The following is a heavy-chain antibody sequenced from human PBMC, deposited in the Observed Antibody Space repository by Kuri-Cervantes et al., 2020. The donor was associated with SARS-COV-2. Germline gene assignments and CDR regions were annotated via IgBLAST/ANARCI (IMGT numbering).Heavy chain of an antibody. D-gene: IGHD3-10*01. CDR2: SDPSDSYT. Sequence: KVSCKGSGYSFTSYWISWVRQMPGKGLEWMGRSDPSDSYTSYSPSFQGHVTISADKSISTAHLQWSSLKASDTAMYYCARLAKMVRGVIGLDYWGQGTLVTVSS. CDR3: ARLAKMVRGVIGLDY. J-gene: IGHJ4*02. V-gene: IGHV5-10-1*01. CDR1: GYSFTSYW.